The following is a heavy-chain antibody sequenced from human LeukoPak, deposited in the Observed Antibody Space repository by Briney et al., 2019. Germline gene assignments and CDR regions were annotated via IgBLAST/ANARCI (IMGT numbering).Heavy chain of an antibody. CDR1: GGSISSYY. D-gene: IGHD6-19*01. Sequence: PSETPSLTCTVSGGSISSYYWSWIRQPAGKGLEWIGRIYTSGSTNYNPSLKSRVTISVDKSKNQFSLKLSSVTAADTAVYYCARGHSSGWFDYWGQGTLVTVSS. V-gene: IGHV4-4*07. CDR3: ARGHSSGWFDY. CDR2: IYTSGST. J-gene: IGHJ4*02.